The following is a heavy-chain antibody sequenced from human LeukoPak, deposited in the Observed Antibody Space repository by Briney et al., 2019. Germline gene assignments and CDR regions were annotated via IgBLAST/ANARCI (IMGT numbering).Heavy chain of an antibody. D-gene: IGHD3-3*01. J-gene: IGHJ4*02. CDR1: GGTFSSYA. V-gene: IGHV1-69*13. CDR2: IIPIFGTA. CDR3: ARDLTRRGGY. Sequence: ASEKVSCKASGGTFSSYAISWVRQAPGQGLEWMGGIIPIFGTANYAQKFQGRVTITADESTSTAYMELSSLRSEDTAVYYCARDLTRRGGYWGQGTLVTVSS.